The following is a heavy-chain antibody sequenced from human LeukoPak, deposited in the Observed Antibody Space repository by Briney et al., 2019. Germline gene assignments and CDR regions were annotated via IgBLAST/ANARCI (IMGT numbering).Heavy chain of an antibody. CDR1: GFTFSSYG. Sequence: GGSLRLSCAASGFTFSSYGMHWVRQAPGKGLEWVAVIWYDGSNKYYADYVKGRFTISRDNSKNTLYLQMNSLRAEDTAVYYCARDPRIYYYGSGSPGSWFDPWGQGTLVTVSS. CDR3: ARDPRIYYYGSGSPGSWFDP. CDR2: IWYDGSNK. D-gene: IGHD3-10*01. V-gene: IGHV3-33*01. J-gene: IGHJ5*02.